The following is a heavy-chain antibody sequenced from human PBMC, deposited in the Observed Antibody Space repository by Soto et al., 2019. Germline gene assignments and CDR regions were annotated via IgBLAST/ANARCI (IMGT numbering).Heavy chain of an antibody. J-gene: IGHJ5*02. CDR3: ARAAVDPGSGTWFDP. CDR2: IYYSGST. Sequence: QVQLQESGPGLVKPSQTLSLTCTVSGGSISSGDYYWSWIRQPPGKGLEWIGYIYYSGSTYYNPSLKGRVTISVDTSKNQFSLKLSSVTAADTAVYYCARAAVDPGSGTWFDPWGQGTLVTVSS. CDR1: GGSISSGDYY. D-gene: IGHD3-10*01. V-gene: IGHV4-30-4*01.